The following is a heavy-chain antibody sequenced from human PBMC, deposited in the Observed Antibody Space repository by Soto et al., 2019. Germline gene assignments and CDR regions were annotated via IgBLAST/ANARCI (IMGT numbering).Heavy chain of an antibody. CDR2: VYYRGRS. CDR1: GGSVTNSSYY. J-gene: IGHJ4*02. Sequence: SETLSLTCTVSGGSVTNSSYYWGWIRQSPGKGLEWIGSVYYRGRSYSKSSVKSRVTISVDTSKNQFSLNLNSVTASDTAVYFCVSQRTTGITQAYFDYWGPGALVTVS. D-gene: IGHD1-1*01. V-gene: IGHV4-39*01. CDR3: VSQRTTGITQAYFDY.